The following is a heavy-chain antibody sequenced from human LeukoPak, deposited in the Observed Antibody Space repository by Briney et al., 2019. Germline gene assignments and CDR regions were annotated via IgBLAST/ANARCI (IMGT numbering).Heavy chain of an antibody. CDR1: GFTFSNYG. Sequence: GGSLRLSCAASGFTFSNYGMHWVRQAPGKGLEWVAIISYDGSNQYHGDSVKGRFTISRDNSKSTLYLQMNSLRAEDTALYYCAKAGLRYFDWSSPFDNWGQGTLVTVFS. V-gene: IGHV3-30*18. J-gene: IGHJ4*02. CDR3: AKAGLRYFDWSSPFDN. D-gene: IGHD3-9*01. CDR2: ISYDGSNQ.